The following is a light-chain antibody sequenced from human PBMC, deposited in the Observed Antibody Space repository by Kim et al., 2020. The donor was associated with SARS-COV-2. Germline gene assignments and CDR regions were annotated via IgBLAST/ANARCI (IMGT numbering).Light chain of an antibody. CDR3: NSRDSSGSEV. Sequence: SSELTQDPAVSVALGQTVRITCQGDSLRSYYASWYQQKPGQAPVLVIYGKNNRPSGIPDRFSGSSSGNTDSLTITGAQAEDEADYYCNSRDSSGSEVFGG. CDR2: GKN. J-gene: IGLJ3*02. V-gene: IGLV3-19*01. CDR1: SLRSYY.